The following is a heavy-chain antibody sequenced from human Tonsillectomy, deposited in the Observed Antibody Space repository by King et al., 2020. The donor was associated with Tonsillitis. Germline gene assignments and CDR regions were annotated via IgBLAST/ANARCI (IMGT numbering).Heavy chain of an antibody. CDR1: GFTVSGNY. J-gene: IGHJ6*03. V-gene: IGHV3-66*01. Sequence: VQLVESGGNLVQPGGSLRLSCAASGFTVSGNYMGWVRQPPGKGLEWVSFIYRGTYAHYADSVKGRFTISADSSKNTLYLQMNSLRAEDTAVYYCAGDHHPASYYYMGVWGKGTTVTVSS. CDR2: IYRGTYA. CDR3: AGDHHPASYYYMGV.